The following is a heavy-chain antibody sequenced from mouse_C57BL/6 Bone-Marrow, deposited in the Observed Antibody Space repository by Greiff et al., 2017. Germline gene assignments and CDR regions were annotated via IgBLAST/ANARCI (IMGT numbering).Heavy chain of an antibody. CDR2: IYPGSGST. Sequence: QVQLKQPGAELVKPGASVKLSCKASGYTFTSYWITWVKQRPGQGLEWIGDIYPGSGSTNYNEKFKSKATLTVDTSSSTAYMQLSSLTSEDSAVYYCARKDYDLYYAMDYWGQGTSGTVSS. CDR1: GYTFTSYW. CDR3: ARKDYDLYYAMDY. V-gene: IGHV1-55*01. D-gene: IGHD2-4*01. J-gene: IGHJ4*01.